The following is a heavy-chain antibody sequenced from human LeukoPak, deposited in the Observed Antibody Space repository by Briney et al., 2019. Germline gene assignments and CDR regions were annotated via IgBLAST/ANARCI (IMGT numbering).Heavy chain of an antibody. J-gene: IGHJ4*02. CDR2: IIPIFGTA. V-gene: IGHV1-69*05. D-gene: IGHD1-26*01. CDR3: ARGARGFRPTEFDY. Sequence: GASVKVSCKASGGTFSSYAISWVRQAPGQGLEWMGEIIPIFGTANYAQKFQGRVTITTDESTSTAYMELSSLRSEDTAVYYCARGARGFRPTEFDYWGQGTLVTVSS. CDR1: GGTFSSYA.